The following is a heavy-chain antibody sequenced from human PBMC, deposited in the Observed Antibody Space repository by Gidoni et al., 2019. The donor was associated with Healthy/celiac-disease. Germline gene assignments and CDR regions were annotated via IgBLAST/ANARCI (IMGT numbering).Heavy chain of an antibody. D-gene: IGHD3-16*02. CDR1: GGSISSSRYS. J-gene: IGHJ4*02. CDR3: ARRAHDYVWGSYRLSRLDEVDY. Sequence: QLQLQESGPGLVKPSETLSLTCTVSGGSISSSRYSLGWIRQPPGQGLEWIGSIYYSWRTYYNPSIKRRVTISVDTSKNQFSLKLSSVTAADTAVYYCARRAHDYVWGSYRLSRLDEVDYWGQGTLVTVSS. CDR2: IYYSWRT. V-gene: IGHV4-39*01.